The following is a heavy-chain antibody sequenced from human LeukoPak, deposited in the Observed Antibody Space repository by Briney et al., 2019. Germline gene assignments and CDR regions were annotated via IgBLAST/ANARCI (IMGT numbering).Heavy chain of an antibody. J-gene: IGHJ5*02. CDR3: ARDPEGYCSSTSCLHFDP. CDR1: GFTFSSYS. D-gene: IGHD2-2*01. V-gene: IGHV3-21*01. Sequence: GGSLGLFCAASGFTFSSYSMNWVRQAPGKGLEWVSSISSSSSYIYYADSVKGRFTISRDNAKNSLYLQMNSLRAEDTAVYYCARDPEGYCSSTSCLHFDPWGQGTLVTVSS. CDR2: ISSSSSYI.